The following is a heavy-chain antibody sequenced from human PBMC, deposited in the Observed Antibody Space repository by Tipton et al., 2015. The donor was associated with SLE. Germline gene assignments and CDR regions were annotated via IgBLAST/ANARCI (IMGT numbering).Heavy chain of an antibody. CDR1: GSSISSGYY. D-gene: IGHD6-19*01. V-gene: IGHV4-38-2*02. J-gene: IGHJ4*02. CDR3: ARAQESSDWFPSIIDY. CDR2: IYYSGST. Sequence: TLSLTCTVCGSSISSGYYWGWFRQPPGMGLEWIGTIYYSGSTYYNPSLKSRVTISVDTSKNQLSLKLTSVTAADTAVYYCARAQESSDWFPSIIDYWGQGTLVTVSS.